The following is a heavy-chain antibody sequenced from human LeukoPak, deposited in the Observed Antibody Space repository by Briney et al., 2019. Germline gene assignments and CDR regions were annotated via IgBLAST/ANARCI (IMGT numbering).Heavy chain of an antibody. V-gene: IGHV4-39*01. CDR1: GGSISSYY. CDR2: IYYSGST. J-gene: IGHJ4*02. CDR3: ARHLLVGATQDPPFDY. Sequence: SETLSLTCTVSGGSISSYYWGWIRQPPGKGLEWIGSIYYSGSTYYNPSLKSRVTISVDTSKNQFSLKLSSVTAADTAVYYCARHLLVGATQDPPFDYWGQGTLVTVSS. D-gene: IGHD1-26*01.